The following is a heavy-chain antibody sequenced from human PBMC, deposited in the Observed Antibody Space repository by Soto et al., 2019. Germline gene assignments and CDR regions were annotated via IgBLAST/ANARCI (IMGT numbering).Heavy chain of an antibody. Sequence: PGGSLRLSCAASGFTFSSYWMHWVRQAPGKGLVWVSRIYSDGSSTSYADTVKGRFTISRDNAKNTLYLQIISLRAEDTSVYYFARDLRGYCSSTSCYAFHYFDYWGQGT. V-gene: IGHV3-74*01. CDR3: ARDLRGYCSSTSCYAFHYFDY. CDR2: IYSDGSST. CDR1: GFTFSSYW. J-gene: IGHJ4*02. D-gene: IGHD2-2*01.